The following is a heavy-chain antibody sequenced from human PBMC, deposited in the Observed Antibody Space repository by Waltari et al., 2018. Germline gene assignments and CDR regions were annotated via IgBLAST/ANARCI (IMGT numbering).Heavy chain of an antibody. D-gene: IGHD3-10*01. Sequence: QVPLVQSGAEVNKPGASVKVSCKASGSTFSSYDINWGRQATGQGVGWMGWMNPNSGNTGYAKSCQGRVTMTRNTSISTAYMQLSRLRSEDTAVYYWAGGKNSIVRGVFIIGWFDPWGQGTLVTVSS. CDR1: GSTFSSYD. CDR3: AGGKNSIVRGVFIIGWFDP. J-gene: IGHJ5*02. V-gene: IGHV1-8*01. CDR2: MNPNSGNT.